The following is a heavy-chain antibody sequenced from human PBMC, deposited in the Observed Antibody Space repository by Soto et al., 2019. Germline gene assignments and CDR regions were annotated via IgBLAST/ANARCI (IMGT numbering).Heavy chain of an antibody. V-gene: IGHV3-11*01. CDR1: GFNFGDLY. Sequence: QVQLVESGGALVKPGGSLRLSCAASGFNFGDLYISWIRQAPGKGLEWVSFISATGETTYYADTVKGRFTISWVNASMSPDLAPNRPRPEHAARLNWARHIPVTRMTKY. CDR3: ARHIPVTRMTKY. CDR2: ISATGETT. J-gene: IGHJ1*01. D-gene: IGHD2-2*01.